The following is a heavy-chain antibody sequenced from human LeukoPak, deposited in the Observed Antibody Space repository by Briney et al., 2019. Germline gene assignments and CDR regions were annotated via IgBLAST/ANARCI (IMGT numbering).Heavy chain of an antibody. CDR1: GGSISSGSYY. V-gene: IGHV4-61*02. Sequence: KASQTLSLTCTVSGGSISSGSYYWSWIRQPAGKGLEWIGRIYTSGSTNYNPSLKSRVTMSVDTSKNRFSLKLSSVTAADTAVYYCARTDYPVYFDYWGQGTLVTVSS. CDR2: IYTSGST. D-gene: IGHD4-11*01. CDR3: ARTDYPVYFDY. J-gene: IGHJ4*02.